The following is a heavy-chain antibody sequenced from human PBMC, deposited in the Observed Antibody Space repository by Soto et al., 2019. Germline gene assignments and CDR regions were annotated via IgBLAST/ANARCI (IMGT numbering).Heavy chain of an antibody. CDR1: GFIFSGYA. D-gene: IGHD3-9*01. CDR2: IAYDGNTQ. Sequence: ESGGGVVPPGRSLRLSCAASGFIFSGYAMHWVRQAPGKGLEWVAVIAYDGNTQYYADSVKGRFTVSRDNSNNMLYVQMNNLRDEDTAMYYCAKETNAYEINYWGQGTPVTVSS. CDR3: AKETNAYEINY. V-gene: IGHV3-30-3*01. J-gene: IGHJ4*02.